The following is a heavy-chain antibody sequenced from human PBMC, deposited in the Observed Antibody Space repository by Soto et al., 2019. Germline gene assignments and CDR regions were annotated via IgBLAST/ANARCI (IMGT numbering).Heavy chain of an antibody. Sequence: SQTLSLTCAVYGESLSGYYLSWIRQPPGKGLEWIGEINHSGSTNYNPSLKSRVTISVDTSKNQFFLKMTYVTAADTAVFYCARTTDSGWYHYWGQGILVTVS. V-gene: IGHV4-34*01. CDR1: GESLSGYY. J-gene: IGHJ4*02. CDR2: INHSGST. D-gene: IGHD6-19*01. CDR3: ARTTDSGWYHY.